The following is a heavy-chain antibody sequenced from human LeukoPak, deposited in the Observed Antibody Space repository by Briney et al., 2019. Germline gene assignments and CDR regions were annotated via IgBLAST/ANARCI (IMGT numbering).Heavy chain of an antibody. V-gene: IGHV1-2*02. D-gene: IGHD3-9*01. CDR1: GYTFTGYY. CDR3: AKDPPPPRGRYFDWLLFGGYFDY. CDR2: INPNSGGT. J-gene: IGHJ4*02. Sequence: ASVKVSCKASGYTFTGYYMHWVRQAPGQGLEWMGWINPNSGGTNYAQKFQGRVTMTRDTSISTAYMELSRLRSDDTAVYYCAKDPPPPRGRYFDWLLFGGYFDYWGQGTLVTVSS.